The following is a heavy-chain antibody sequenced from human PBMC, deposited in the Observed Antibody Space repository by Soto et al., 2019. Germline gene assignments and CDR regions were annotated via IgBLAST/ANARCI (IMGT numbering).Heavy chain of an antibody. CDR3: ARGGWGAYYLDS. Sequence: EVQLVESGGGLVQPGGSLRLSCAASGFTFRNYWMHWVRQAPGKGLVWVSRIKYDERSTNYADSVYGRFTISRDNAKNTLYLQMNSLRCEDTAVYYCARGGWGAYYLDSWGQGTLVTVSS. J-gene: IGHJ4*02. D-gene: IGHD1-26*01. CDR2: IKYDERST. CDR1: GFTFRNYW. V-gene: IGHV3-74*01.